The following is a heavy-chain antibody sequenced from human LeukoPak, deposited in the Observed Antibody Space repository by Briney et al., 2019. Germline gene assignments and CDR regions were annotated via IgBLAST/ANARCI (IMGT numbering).Heavy chain of an antibody. V-gene: IGHV3-23*01. CDR3: ATEIMWELEGGY. CDR2: ISGSGGST. Sequence: GGSLRLSCAASGFTFSSYAMSWVRQAPGKGLEWVSAISGSGGSTYYADSVEGRFTISRDNSKYTLYLQMNSLRAEDTAVYYCATEIMWELEGGYWGQGTLVTVSS. CDR1: GFTFSSYA. D-gene: IGHD1-26*01. J-gene: IGHJ4*02.